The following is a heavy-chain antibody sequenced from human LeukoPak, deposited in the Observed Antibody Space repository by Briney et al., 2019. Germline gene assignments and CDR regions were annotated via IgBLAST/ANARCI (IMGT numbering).Heavy chain of an antibody. CDR1: GFTFSSYG. CDR2: IRYDGSNK. CDR3: AKDLVGYYYDSSGYYPQDY. D-gene: IGHD3-22*01. J-gene: IGHJ4*02. Sequence: GGSLRLSCAASGFTFSSYGMHCVRQAPGKGLEWVAFIRYDGSNKYYADSVKGRFTISRDNSKNTLYLQMNSLRAEDTAVYYCAKDLVGYYYDSSGYYPQDYWGQGTLVTVSS. V-gene: IGHV3-30*02.